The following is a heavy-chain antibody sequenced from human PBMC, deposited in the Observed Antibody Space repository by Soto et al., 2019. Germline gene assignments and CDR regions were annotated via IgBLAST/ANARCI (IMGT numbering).Heavy chain of an antibody. D-gene: IGHD1-26*01. V-gene: IGHV3-23*01. CDR2: ISGSGGST. Sequence: VGSLRLSCAASGFTFSSYAMSWVRQAPGKGLEWVSAISGSGGSTYYADSVEGRFTISRDNSKNTLYLQMNSLRAEDTAVYYCARDKELPLLPYYYYGMDVWGQGTTVTVSS. J-gene: IGHJ6*02. CDR1: GFTFSSYA. CDR3: ARDKELPLLPYYYYGMDV.